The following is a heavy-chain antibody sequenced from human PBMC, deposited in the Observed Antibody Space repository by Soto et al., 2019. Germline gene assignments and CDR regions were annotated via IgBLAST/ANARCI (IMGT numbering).Heavy chain of an antibody. CDR1: GFTFSSYG. CDR3: ARDAVLRFLEWFPGDYYYYMDV. V-gene: IGHV3-33*01. CDR2: IWYDGSNK. J-gene: IGHJ6*03. Sequence: GGSLRLSCAASGFTFSSYGMHWVRQAPGKGLEWVAVIWYDGSNKYCADSVKGRFTISRDNSKNTLYLQMNSLRAEDTAVYYCARDAVLRFLEWFPGDYYYYMDVWGKGTTVTVSS. D-gene: IGHD3-3*01.